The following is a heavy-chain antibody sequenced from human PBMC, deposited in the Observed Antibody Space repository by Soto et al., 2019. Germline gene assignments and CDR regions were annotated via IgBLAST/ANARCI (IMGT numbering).Heavy chain of an antibody. CDR3: AREESILGRGVVYYYGMDV. J-gene: IGHJ6*02. CDR2: IIPVFDTR. V-gene: IGHV1-69*13. CDR1: GGAFSSYA. Sequence: SVKVSCKASGGAFSSYAITWVRQAPGQGLEWIGVIIPVFDTRYYAQKFQGRVTITADESTRTAYMELSSLRSDDTAVYYCAREESILGRGVVYYYGMDVWGQGTTVTVSS. D-gene: IGHD3-10*01.